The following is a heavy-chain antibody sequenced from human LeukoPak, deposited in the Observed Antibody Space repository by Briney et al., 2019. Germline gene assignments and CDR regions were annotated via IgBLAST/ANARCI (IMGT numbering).Heavy chain of an antibody. CDR3: AKEASGYGYYFDY. CDR2: ISGSGGTT. CDR1: GFTFSSFA. Sequence: PGGSLRLSCAVSGFTFSSFAMSWVRQAPGKGLEWVSVISGSGGTTFYADSVKGRFTISRDNSKNTLYLQMSSLRAEDTAVYYCAKEASGYGYYFDYWGQGTLVTVSS. D-gene: IGHD3-10*01. V-gene: IGHV3-23*01. J-gene: IGHJ4*02.